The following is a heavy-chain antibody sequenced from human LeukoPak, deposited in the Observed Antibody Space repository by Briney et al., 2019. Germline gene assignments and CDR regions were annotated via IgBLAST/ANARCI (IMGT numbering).Heavy chain of an antibody. V-gene: IGHV1-2*02. CDR2: INPNSGGT. J-gene: IGHJ6*03. D-gene: IGHD6-13*01. Sequence: GASVKVSCKASGYTFTGYYMHWVRQAPGQGLEWMGWINPNSGGTNYAQKFQGRVTMTRDTSISTAYMELSRLRSDDTAVYYCARGPAAAGGLYYYYYYYMDVWGKGTTVTVSS. CDR3: ARGPAAAGGLYYYYYYYMDV. CDR1: GYTFTGYY.